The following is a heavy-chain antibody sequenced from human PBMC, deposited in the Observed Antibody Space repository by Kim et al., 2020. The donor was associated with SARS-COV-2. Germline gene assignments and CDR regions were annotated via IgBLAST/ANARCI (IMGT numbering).Heavy chain of an antibody. J-gene: IGHJ2*01. CDR3: ARTTQQWLVWYFDL. V-gene: IGHV3-13*01. D-gene: IGHD6-19*01. Sequence: PGSVKGRFTISRENAKNSLYLQMNSLRAGDTAVYYCARTTQQWLVWYFDLWGRGTLVTVSS.